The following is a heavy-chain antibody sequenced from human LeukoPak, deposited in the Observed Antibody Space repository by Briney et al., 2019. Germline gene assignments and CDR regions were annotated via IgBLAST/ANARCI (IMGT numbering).Heavy chain of an antibody. Sequence: SQTLSLTCTGSGGSISSGSYYWSWIRQPAGKGPEWIGRIYTRGSTNYNPSLKSRVTISVDTSKNQFSLKLSSVTAADTAVYYCARDWGYCSSTSCSPGNWFDPWGQGTLVTVSS. CDR2: IYTRGST. CDR1: GGSISSGSYY. V-gene: IGHV4-61*02. J-gene: IGHJ5*02. D-gene: IGHD2-2*01. CDR3: ARDWGYCSSTSCSPGNWFDP.